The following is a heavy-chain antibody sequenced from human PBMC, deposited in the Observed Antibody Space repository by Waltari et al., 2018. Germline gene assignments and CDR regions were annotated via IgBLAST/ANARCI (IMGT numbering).Heavy chain of an antibody. CDR3: ARSSAPYNSLES. D-gene: IGHD1-1*01. CDR2: VSYVGST. Sequence: QVQLQESGPGLVKPSETLSLTCTGSNGSIRSYYWNWIRQPPGKGLEWLGDVSYVGSTNYNPSLMSRVTMLADTSKNQVSLKLSSVTAADTAVYYCARSSAPYNSLESWGQGTLLTVSS. V-gene: IGHV4-59*12. J-gene: IGHJ4*02. CDR1: NGSIRSYY.